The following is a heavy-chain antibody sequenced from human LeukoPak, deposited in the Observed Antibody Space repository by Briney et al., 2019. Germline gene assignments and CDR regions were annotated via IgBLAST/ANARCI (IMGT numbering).Heavy chain of an antibody. CDR3: ARDRGRGALPPV. D-gene: IGHD2-15*01. V-gene: IGHV3-7*01. CDR1: GFTFRSYW. CDR2: IKQDGSEK. Sequence: GGSLRLSCATSGFTFRSYWMNWVRQAPGKGLEWVANIKQDGSEKYYVDSVKGRFTISRDNAKNSLYLQMNSLRAEDTAVYYCARDRGRGALPPVWGQGTLVTVSS. J-gene: IGHJ4*02.